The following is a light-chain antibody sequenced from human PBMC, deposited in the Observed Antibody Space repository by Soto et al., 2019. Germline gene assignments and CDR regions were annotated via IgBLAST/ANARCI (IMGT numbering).Light chain of an antibody. Sequence: QSALTQPAYISGSPGQSITISCTGTSSDLGSYRYVSWYQHLPSKAPKVIIYEVSNRPSGVSDRFSGSKSGNTASLTISGLQAEDEADYYCSSYTDSTVLFGGGTKLTVL. J-gene: IGLJ2*01. CDR2: EVS. CDR1: SSDLGSYRY. V-gene: IGLV2-14*01. CDR3: SSYTDSTVL.